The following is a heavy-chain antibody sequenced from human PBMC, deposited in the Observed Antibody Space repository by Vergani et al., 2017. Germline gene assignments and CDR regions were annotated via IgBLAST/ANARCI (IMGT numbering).Heavy chain of an antibody. CDR3: ARTCIGYYQFDY. CDR2: IYYSGST. V-gene: IGHV4-59*01. CDR1: GGSISTYY. Sequence: QVQLQESGPGLVKPSETLSLTSTVSGGSISTYYWSWIRQPPGKALECLGYIYYSGSTNYNPSLKSRVTISVDTSKNQFSLKLSSVTAADTAVYYCARTCIGYYQFDYWGQGTLVTVSS. J-gene: IGHJ4*02. D-gene: IGHD3-22*01.